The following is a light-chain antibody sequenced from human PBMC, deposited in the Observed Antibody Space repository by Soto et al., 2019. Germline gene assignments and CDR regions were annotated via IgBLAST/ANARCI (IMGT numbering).Light chain of an antibody. Sequence: EIVLTQSPGTLSLSPGERATLSCRASQSVSSSYLAWYQQKPGQAPRLLIYGASSRATGIPDRFSGSGSGTDFTLTISRLEPEAFAVYYCQQYGSSTWTFGQGTKVDSK. V-gene: IGKV3-20*01. CDR1: QSVSSSY. CDR2: GAS. CDR3: QQYGSSTWT. J-gene: IGKJ1*01.